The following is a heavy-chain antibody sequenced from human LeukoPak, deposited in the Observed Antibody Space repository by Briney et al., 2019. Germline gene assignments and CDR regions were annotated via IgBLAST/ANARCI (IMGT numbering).Heavy chain of an antibody. CDR1: GFTFSSYA. V-gene: IGHV3-23*01. Sequence: GGSLRLSCAASGFTFSSYAMNWVRQAPGKGLEWVSAISGSGGSTYYADSVKGRFTISRDNSKNTLYLQMNSLRAEDTAVYYCAKSPNYYGSGSYLDYWGQGTLVTVSS. CDR3: AKSPNYYGSGSYLDY. D-gene: IGHD3-10*01. J-gene: IGHJ4*02. CDR2: ISGSGGST.